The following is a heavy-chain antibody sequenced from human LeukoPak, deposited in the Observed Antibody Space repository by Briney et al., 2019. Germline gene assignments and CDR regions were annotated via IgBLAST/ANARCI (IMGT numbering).Heavy chain of an antibody. D-gene: IGHD4-17*01. Sequence: GGSLRLSCAASGFTVSSNYMSWVRQAPGKGLEWVSVIYSGGSTYYADSVRGRFTISRDNAKNSLYLQMNSLRAEDTAVYYCARVYGDQFDIWGQGTMVTVSS. CDR2: IYSGGST. V-gene: IGHV3-66*01. J-gene: IGHJ3*02. CDR1: GFTVSSNY. CDR3: ARVYGDQFDI.